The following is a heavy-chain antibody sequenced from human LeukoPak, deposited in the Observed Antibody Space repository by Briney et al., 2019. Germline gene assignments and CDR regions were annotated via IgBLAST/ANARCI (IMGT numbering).Heavy chain of an antibody. Sequence: GGSLRLSCAASGFTFSSYSMNWVRQAPGKGLEWVSSISSSSTYIYYADSLKGRFTISRDNAKSSLYLQMNSLRAEDTAVYYCARTIFGVVAYFDYWGQGTLVTVSS. CDR2: ISSSSTYI. J-gene: IGHJ4*02. CDR3: ARTIFGVVAYFDY. CDR1: GFTFSSYS. D-gene: IGHD3-3*01. V-gene: IGHV3-21*01.